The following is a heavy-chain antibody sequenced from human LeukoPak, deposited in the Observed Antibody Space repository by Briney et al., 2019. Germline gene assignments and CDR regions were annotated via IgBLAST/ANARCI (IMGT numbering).Heavy chain of an antibody. CDR3: ARDGGDRRLGAFDI. J-gene: IGHJ3*02. CDR1: GFTFSSYW. Sequence: PGGSLRLSCAASGFTFSSYWMHWVRQAPGKGLVWVSRINSDGSSTSYADSVKGRFTFSRDNAKNTLYLQMNSLRAEDTAVYYCARDGGDRRLGAFDIWGQGTMVTVSS. D-gene: IGHD3-16*01. V-gene: IGHV3-74*01. CDR2: INSDGSST.